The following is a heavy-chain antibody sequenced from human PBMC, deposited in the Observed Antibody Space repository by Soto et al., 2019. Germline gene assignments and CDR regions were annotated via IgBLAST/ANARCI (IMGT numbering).Heavy chain of an antibody. CDR2: TNPNSDGA. V-gene: IGHV1-2*02. Sequence: QVHLVQSGAEVKKPGASVRVSCKASGYTFTDYYIHWVRQAPGQGLECMGWTNPNSDGAHYAQKFQGRVTMTRDKSTRTAYMEVNRLRSDDTAVYFCARGGGSGWHGDWFDPWGQGTLVTVSS. CDR1: GYTFTDYY. CDR3: ARGGGSGWHGDWFDP. J-gene: IGHJ5*02. D-gene: IGHD6-19*01.